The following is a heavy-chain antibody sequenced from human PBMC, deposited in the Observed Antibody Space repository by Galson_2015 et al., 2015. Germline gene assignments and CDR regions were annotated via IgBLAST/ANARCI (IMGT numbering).Heavy chain of an antibody. CDR3: ARHEAHSGSYIDY. V-gene: IGHV5-10-1*01. Sequence: QSGAEVKKPGESLRISCRGSGYFFASHWITWVRQMPGKGLEWMGRIDPSDSFTRYSPSFQGHVIISADKSISTAYLHWSSLKVSDTAIYYCARHEAHSGSYIDYWGQGTLVTVSS. CDR1: GYFFASHW. D-gene: IGHD1-26*01. CDR2: IDPSDSFT. J-gene: IGHJ4*02.